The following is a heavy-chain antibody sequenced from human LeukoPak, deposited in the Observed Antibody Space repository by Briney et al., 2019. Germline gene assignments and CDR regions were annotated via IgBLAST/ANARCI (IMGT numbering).Heavy chain of an antibody. Sequence: SETLSLTCAVSGYSISSGYYWGWIRQPPGKGLEWIGSIYHSGSTYYNPSLKSRVTISVDTSKNQFSLKLSSVTAADTAVYYCAREDSSSSYYMDVWGKGTTVTVPS. J-gene: IGHJ6*03. CDR2: IYHSGST. CDR1: GYSISSGYY. CDR3: AREDSSSSYYMDV. V-gene: IGHV4-38-2*02. D-gene: IGHD6-6*01.